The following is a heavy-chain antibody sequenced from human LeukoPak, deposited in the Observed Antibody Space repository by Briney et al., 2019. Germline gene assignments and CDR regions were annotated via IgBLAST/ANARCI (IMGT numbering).Heavy chain of an antibody. CDR3: AKVAKGYYYYYYMDV. Sequence: PGGYLRVSCAATGFTFADYAMHRVRHAQGSVLQSVSAISWNSGSIGYADSVKGRFTISRDNAKNSLYLQMNSLRAEDMALYYCAKVAKGYYYYYYMDVWGKGTTVTVSS. V-gene: IGHV3-9*03. CDR2: ISWNSGSI. J-gene: IGHJ6*03. CDR1: GFTFADYA.